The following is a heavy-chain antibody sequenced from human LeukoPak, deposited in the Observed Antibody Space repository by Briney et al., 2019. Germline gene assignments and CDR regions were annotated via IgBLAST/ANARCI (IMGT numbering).Heavy chain of an antibody. CDR2: ISSSSSYI. CDR1: GFTFSSYA. D-gene: IGHD3-10*01. J-gene: IGHJ3*02. CDR3: AREPSEGTFDI. Sequence: PGGSLRLSCAASGFTFSSYAMSWVRQAPGKGLEWVSSISSSSSYIYYADSVKGRFTISRDNAKNSLYLQMNSLRAEDTAVYYCAREPSEGTFDIWGQGTMVTVSS. V-gene: IGHV3-21*01.